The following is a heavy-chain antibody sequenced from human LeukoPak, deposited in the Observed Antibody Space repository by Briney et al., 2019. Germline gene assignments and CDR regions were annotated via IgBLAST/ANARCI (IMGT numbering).Heavy chain of an antibody. CDR1: GFTFMNYG. Sequence: SGGSLRLSCAASGFTFMNYGMHWVRQAPGKGLEWVAFIRYDEAGKDYVDSVKGRFAISRDNPKGTLYLQMNNVKTEDTAVYYCPKDRGSYFYGSGAYFSGFDYWGQGILVTVSS. J-gene: IGHJ4*02. V-gene: IGHV3-30*02. CDR3: PKDRGSYFYGSGAYFSGFDY. CDR2: IRYDEAGK. D-gene: IGHD3-10*01.